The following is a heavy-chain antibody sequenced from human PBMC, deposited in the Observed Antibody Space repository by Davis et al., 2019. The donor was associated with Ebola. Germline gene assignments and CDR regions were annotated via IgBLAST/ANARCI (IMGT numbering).Heavy chain of an antibody. V-gene: IGHV1-46*01. CDR2: INPSGGST. CDR3: ARDRAYYYDSSGYYGTYNWFDP. J-gene: IGHJ5*02. CDR1: GYTFTSYY. Sequence: AASVKVSCKASGYTFTSYYMHWVRQAPGQGLEWMGIINPSGGSTRYAQKFQGRVTMTRDTSTSTVYMELSSLRSEDTAVYYCARDRAYYYDSSGYYGTYNWFDPWGQGTLVTVSS. D-gene: IGHD3-22*01.